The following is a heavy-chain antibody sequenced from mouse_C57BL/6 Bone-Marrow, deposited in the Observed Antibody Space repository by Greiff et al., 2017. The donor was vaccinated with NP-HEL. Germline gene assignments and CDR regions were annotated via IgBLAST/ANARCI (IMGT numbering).Heavy chain of an antibody. CDR2: IYPGDGDT. CDR3: ARMGGGSSYCCYFDV. D-gene: IGHD1-1*01. V-gene: IGHV1-82*01. Sequence: QVQLQQSGPELVKPGASVKISCKASGYAFSSSWMNWVKQRPGKGLEWIGRIYPGDGDTNYNGKFKGKATLTADKSSSTAYMQLSSLTSEDSAVYFCARMGGGSSYCCYFDVWGTGTTVTVSS. J-gene: IGHJ1*03. CDR1: GYAFSSSW.